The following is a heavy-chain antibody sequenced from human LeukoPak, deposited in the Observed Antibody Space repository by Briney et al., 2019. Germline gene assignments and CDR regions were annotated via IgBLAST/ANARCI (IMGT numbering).Heavy chain of an antibody. CDR2: ISSSGSTI. Sequence: AGGSLRLSCAASGFTFSDYYMSWIRQAPGKGLEWVSYISSSGSTIYYTDSVKGRFTISRDNAKNSLYLQMNSLRAEDTAVYYCARARGHAGVVVPAASYWGQGTLVTVSS. CDR1: GFTFSDYY. CDR3: ARARGHAGVVVPAASY. D-gene: IGHD2-2*01. V-gene: IGHV3-11*04. J-gene: IGHJ4*02.